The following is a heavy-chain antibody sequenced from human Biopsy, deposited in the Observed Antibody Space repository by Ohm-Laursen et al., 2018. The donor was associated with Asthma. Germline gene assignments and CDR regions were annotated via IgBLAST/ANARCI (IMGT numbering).Heavy chain of an antibody. CDR3: ARAGALIVGATMGY. D-gene: IGHD1-26*01. V-gene: IGHV1-46*01. CDR1: GYTFTSYS. J-gene: IGHJ4*02. Sequence: SSVKVSCKVSGYTFTSYSMHWVRQAPGQGLEWMGIINPSGGSTSYAQKFRGRVTMTRDTSTSTVYMELSSLRSEDTAVYYCARAGALIVGATMGYWGQGTVVTVSS. CDR2: INPSGGST.